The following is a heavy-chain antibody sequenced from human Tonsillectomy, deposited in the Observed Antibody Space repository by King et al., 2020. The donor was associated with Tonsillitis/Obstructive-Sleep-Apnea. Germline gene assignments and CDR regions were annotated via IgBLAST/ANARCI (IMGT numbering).Heavy chain of an antibody. CDR3: AKDSRRYCSSTSCGRFDP. CDR1: GFTFSSYG. CDR2: ISYDGSNK. D-gene: IGHD2-2*01. V-gene: IGHV3-30*18. Sequence: QLVQSGGGVVQPGRSLRLSCAASGFTFSSYGMHWVRQAPGKGLEWVAVISYDGSNKYYADSVKGRFTISRDNSKNTLYLLMNSLRAEDTAVYYCAKDSRRYCSSTSCGRFDPWGQGTLVTVSS. J-gene: IGHJ5*02.